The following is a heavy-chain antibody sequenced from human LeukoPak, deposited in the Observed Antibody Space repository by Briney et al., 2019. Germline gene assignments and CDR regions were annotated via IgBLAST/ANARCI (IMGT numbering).Heavy chain of an antibody. Sequence: PGRSLRLSCAASRFTFSSYGMHWVRQAPGKGLEWEAVISYDGSNKYYADSVKGRFTISRDNSKNTLYLQMNSLRAEDTAVYYCAKSFGELLGALYWGQGTLVTVSS. CDR2: ISYDGSNK. D-gene: IGHD1-26*01. CDR1: RFTFSSYG. J-gene: IGHJ4*02. V-gene: IGHV3-30*18. CDR3: AKSFGELLGALY.